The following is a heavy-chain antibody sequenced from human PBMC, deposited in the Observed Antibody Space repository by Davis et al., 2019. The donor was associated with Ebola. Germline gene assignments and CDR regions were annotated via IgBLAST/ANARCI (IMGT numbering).Heavy chain of an antibody. CDR3: ARGRITAAGSSQYFQY. Sequence: PSETLSLTCTVSGGSISSYYWGWIRQPPGKGLEWIGSIYYSGSTYYNPSLKSRVTISVDTSRNQFSLKLSSVTAADTALYYCARGRITAAGSSQYFQYWGQGTPVTVPS. V-gene: IGHV4-39*07. D-gene: IGHD6-13*01. CDR2: IYYSGST. CDR1: GGSISSYY. J-gene: IGHJ1*01.